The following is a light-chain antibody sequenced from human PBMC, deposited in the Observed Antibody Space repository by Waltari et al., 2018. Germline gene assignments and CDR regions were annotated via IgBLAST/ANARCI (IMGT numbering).Light chain of an antibody. CDR3: CSYAGSYTHVV. CDR2: DVT. CDR1: SSDAGRHEY. Sequence: QSALTQPRPVSGSPGQSVIISCTGTSSDAGRHEYVPWYQHHPGQAPKLIICDVTKRPSGVPDRFSGSKSGNTASLTISGIQAEDEAYYYCCSYAGSYTHVVFGGGTKLTVL. J-gene: IGLJ2*01. V-gene: IGLV2-11*01.